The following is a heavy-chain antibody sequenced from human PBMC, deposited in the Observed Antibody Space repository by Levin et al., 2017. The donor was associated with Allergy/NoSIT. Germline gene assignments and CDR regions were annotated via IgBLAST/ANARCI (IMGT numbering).Heavy chain of an antibody. D-gene: IGHD1-7*01. J-gene: IGHJ4*02. CDR3: ARSTATTSGDY. CDR2: ISAYSGNT. CDR1: GYTFGNYV. Sequence: ASVKVSCKASGYTFGNYVITWVRQAPGQGLEWMGWISAYSGNTKYAQKFQGRVTMTTDTSTNTAYMELRSLKSDDTAVYYCARSTATTSGDYWGQGTLVTVSS. V-gene: IGHV1-18*01.